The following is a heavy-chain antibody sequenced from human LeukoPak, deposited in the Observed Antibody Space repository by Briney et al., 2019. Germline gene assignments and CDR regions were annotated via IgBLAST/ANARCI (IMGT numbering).Heavy chain of an antibody. CDR1: GGSISNYY. CDR3: ASASQWLVWGD. V-gene: IGHV4-59*12. Sequence: SETLSLTCTVSGGSISNYYWSWIRQPPGKGLEWIGYVYYSGNTNYFPSLKSRVTMSLDTSKNQLSLTLSSMTAADTAVYYCASASQWLVWGDWGQGTLVTVSS. D-gene: IGHD6-19*01. J-gene: IGHJ1*01. CDR2: VYYSGNT.